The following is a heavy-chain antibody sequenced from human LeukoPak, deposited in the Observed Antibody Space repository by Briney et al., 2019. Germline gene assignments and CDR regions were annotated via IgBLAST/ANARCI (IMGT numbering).Heavy chain of an antibody. CDR1: GFTFDDYA. CDR2: ISGDGGST. CDR3: AKDIVGATSPGNPY. D-gene: IGHD1-26*01. Sequence: PGGSLRLSCAASGFTFDDYAMHWVRQAPGKGLEWVSIISGDGGSTYYADSVKGRFTISRDNSKNSLYLQMNSLRTEDTALYYCAKDIVGATSPGNPYWGQGTLVTVSS. J-gene: IGHJ4*02. V-gene: IGHV3-43*02.